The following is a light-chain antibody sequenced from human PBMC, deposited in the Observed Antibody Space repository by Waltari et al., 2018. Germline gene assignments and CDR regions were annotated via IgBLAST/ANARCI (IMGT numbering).Light chain of an antibody. Sequence: DIQMTQSPSSLSASVGDRVTITCRASQTIFNYLNWYQQKPGKAPKLIVYTASNLQSGVPSTFSGSRSGTDFTLTISSLQPEDFATYFCQQTYTIPITFDQGTRLEIK. CDR2: TAS. CDR1: QTIFNY. CDR3: QQTYTIPIT. V-gene: IGKV1-39*01. J-gene: IGKJ5*01.